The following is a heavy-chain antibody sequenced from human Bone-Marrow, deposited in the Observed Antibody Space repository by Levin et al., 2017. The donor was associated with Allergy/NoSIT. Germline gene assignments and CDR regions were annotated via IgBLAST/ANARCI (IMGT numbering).Heavy chain of an antibody. Sequence: GGSLRLSCAASGFTFSSYGMHWVRQAPGKGLEWVAVISYDGSNKYYADSVKGRFTISRDNSKNTLYLQMNSLRAEDTAVYYCAKDLPRRLGTAMVNGAFDIWGQGTMVTVSS. J-gene: IGHJ3*02. D-gene: IGHD5-18*01. V-gene: IGHV3-30*18. CDR3: AKDLPRRLGTAMVNGAFDI. CDR2: ISYDGSNK. CDR1: GFTFSSYG.